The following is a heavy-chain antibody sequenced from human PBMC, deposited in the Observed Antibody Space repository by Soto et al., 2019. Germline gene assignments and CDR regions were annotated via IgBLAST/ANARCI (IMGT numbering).Heavy chain of an antibody. D-gene: IGHD6-6*01. CDR2: IVVGSGNT. CDR1: GFTFTSSA. Sequence: SVKVSCKASGFTFTSSAVQWVRQARGRRLEWIGWIVVGSGNTNYAQKFQERVTITRDMSTSTAYMELSSLRSEDTAVYYCAADDSSSSSEFYYYYYGMDVWGQGTTVTVSS. CDR3: AADDSSSSSEFYYYYYGMDV. V-gene: IGHV1-58*01. J-gene: IGHJ6*02.